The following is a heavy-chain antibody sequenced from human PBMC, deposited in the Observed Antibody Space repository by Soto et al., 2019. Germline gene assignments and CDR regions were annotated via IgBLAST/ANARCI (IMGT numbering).Heavy chain of an antibody. CDR3: AATYYDILTGYYSPSGFDP. J-gene: IGHJ5*02. D-gene: IGHD3-9*01. CDR1: GYTFTSYY. Sequence: ASVKVSCKASGYTFTSYYMHWVRQAPGQGLEWMGIINPSGGSTSYAQKFQGRVTMTRDTSTSTVYMELSSLRSEDTAVYYCAATYYDILTGYYSPSGFDPWGQGTLVTVS. V-gene: IGHV1-46*01. CDR2: INPSGGST.